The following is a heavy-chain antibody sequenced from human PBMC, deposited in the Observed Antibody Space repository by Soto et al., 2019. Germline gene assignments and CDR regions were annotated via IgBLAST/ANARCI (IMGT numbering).Heavy chain of an antibody. D-gene: IGHD6-19*01. Sequence: GGSLRLSCAASGFTFSSYWMSWVRQAPGKGLEWVANIKQDGSEKYYVDSVKGRFTISRDNAKNSLYLQMNSLRAEDTAVYYCARDPIAVAVNSDYWGQGTLVTVSS. CDR3: ARDPIAVAVNSDY. V-gene: IGHV3-7*05. CDR1: GFTFSSYW. CDR2: IKQDGSEK. J-gene: IGHJ4*02.